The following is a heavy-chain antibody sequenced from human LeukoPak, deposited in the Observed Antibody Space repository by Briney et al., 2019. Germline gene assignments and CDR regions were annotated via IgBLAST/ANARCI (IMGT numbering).Heavy chain of an antibody. CDR2: IYHSGST. J-gene: IGHJ5*02. CDR1: GGSISSGGYS. D-gene: IGHD5-12*01. CDR3: ARVYSGYDCNWFDP. Sequence: SQTLSLTCAVSGGSISSGGYSWSWIRQPPGKGPEWIGYIYHSGSTYYNPSLKSRVTISVDRSKNQFSLKLSSVTAADTAVYYCARVYSGYDCNWFDPWGQGTLVTVSS. V-gene: IGHV4-30-2*01.